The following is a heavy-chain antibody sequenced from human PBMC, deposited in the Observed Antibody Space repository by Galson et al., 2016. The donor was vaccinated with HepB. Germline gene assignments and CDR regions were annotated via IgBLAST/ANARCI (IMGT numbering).Heavy chain of an antibody. V-gene: IGHV1-46*01. CDR1: GYIFTSYY. CDR2: INPSGGST. Sequence: SVKVSCKASGYIFTSYYIYWVRQAPGQGLEWMGIINPSGGSTGYAQKFQGRVTMTRDTSTSTAHLELSSLRSEDTAVYYCTRESSYSSGWFALPYWGQGTLVTVSS. J-gene: IGHJ4*02. D-gene: IGHD6-19*01. CDR3: TRESSYSSGWFALPY.